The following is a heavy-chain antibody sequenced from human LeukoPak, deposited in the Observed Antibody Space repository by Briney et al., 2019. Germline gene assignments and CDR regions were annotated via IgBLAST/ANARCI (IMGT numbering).Heavy chain of an antibody. CDR3: ARGGSMAAAVLDY. CDR1: GGSISSYY. V-gene: IGHV4-59*01. D-gene: IGHD6-13*01. Sequence: PSETLSLTCTVSGGSISSYYWSWIRQPPGKGLEWIGYIYYSGSTNYNPSLKSRVTISVDTSKNQFSLKLSSVTAADTAVYYCARGGSMAAAVLDYWGQGTLVTVSS. J-gene: IGHJ4*02. CDR2: IYYSGST.